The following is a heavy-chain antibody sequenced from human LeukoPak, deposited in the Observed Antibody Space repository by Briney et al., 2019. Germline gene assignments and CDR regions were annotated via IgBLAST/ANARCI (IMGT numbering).Heavy chain of an antibody. Sequence: GGSLRLSCAASGFTFSRNALHWVRQAPGKGLEWVAIISFDGNNEYYADSVKGRFTISRDNSKNTLYLQMSSLRVEDTAVYYCARDVSSGYYGSGGMDVWGQGTTVTVSS. D-gene: IGHD3-10*01. CDR2: ISFDGNNE. CDR3: ARDVSSGYYGSGGMDV. V-gene: IGHV3-30*04. J-gene: IGHJ6*02. CDR1: GFTFSRNA.